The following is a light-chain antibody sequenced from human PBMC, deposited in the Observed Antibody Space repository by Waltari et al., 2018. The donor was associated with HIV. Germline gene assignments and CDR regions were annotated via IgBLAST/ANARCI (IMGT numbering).Light chain of an antibody. CDR3: QQYDSSVPGYT. Sequence: EIVLTQSPGTLSLSPGERATLSCRASQKVNSNFLAWYQQKPGQAPRLLVYGASNRDTCIPDRITGSASGTDFTLTISRLEREEFAVYYCQQYDSSVPGYTFGQGTKLESK. V-gene: IGKV3-20*01. CDR2: GAS. CDR1: QKVNSNF. J-gene: IGKJ2*01.